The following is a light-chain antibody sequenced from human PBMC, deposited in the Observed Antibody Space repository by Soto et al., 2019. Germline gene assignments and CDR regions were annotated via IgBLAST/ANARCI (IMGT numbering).Light chain of an antibody. CDR1: QSVSIY. CDR3: QQYDNWPPYT. Sequence: EIVLTQSPATLSLSPGERATLSCRASQSVSIYLSWYQQKPGQAPRLLIYDASNRATGIPARFSGSGSGTDFTLTISSLEPEDFAVYYCQQYDNWPPYTFGQGPRWIS. J-gene: IGKJ2*01. CDR2: DAS. V-gene: IGKV3-11*01.